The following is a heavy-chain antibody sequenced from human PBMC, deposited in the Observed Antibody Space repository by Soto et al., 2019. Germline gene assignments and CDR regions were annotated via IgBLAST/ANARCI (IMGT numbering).Heavy chain of an antibody. D-gene: IGHD2-15*01. V-gene: IGHV3-23*01. CDR3: AKAPLLILHFDY. CDR2: ISGSGGST. Sequence: RGSLRLSCAASGFTFSSYAMSWVRQAPGKGLEWVSAISGSGGSTYYADSVKGRFTISRDNSKNTLYLQMNSLRAEDTAVYYCAKAPLLILHFDYWGQGTLVTVSS. J-gene: IGHJ4*02. CDR1: GFTFSSYA.